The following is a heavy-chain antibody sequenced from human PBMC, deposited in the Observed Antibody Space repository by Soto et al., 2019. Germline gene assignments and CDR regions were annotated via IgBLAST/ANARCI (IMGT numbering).Heavy chain of an antibody. V-gene: IGHV4-4*02. D-gene: IGHD3-22*01. CDR3: ARLYYDSSNYYYFDY. CDR1: GGSISSSNW. J-gene: IGHJ4*02. Sequence: SETLSLTCAVSGGSISSSNWWTWVRQPPGKGLEWIGQIYHSGSTNYNPSLKNRVSVSVDKSKNQFSLNLSSVTAADTAVYYCARLYYDSSNYYYFDYWGQGALVTVSS. CDR2: IYHSGST.